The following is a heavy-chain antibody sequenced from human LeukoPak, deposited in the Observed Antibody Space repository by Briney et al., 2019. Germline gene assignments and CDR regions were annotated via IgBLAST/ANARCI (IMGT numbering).Heavy chain of an antibody. CDR1: GGSISSDY. CDR2: IYYSGST. V-gene: IGHV4-59*01. Sequence: PSETLSLTCTVSGGSISSDYWSWIRQPPGKGLEWIGYIYYSGSTNYTPPLKSRVTISVHTPKNQPPLKLSSVTAADTAVYYCARVENYGDYVGWFDPWGQGTLVTVSS. D-gene: IGHD4-17*01. J-gene: IGHJ5*02. CDR3: ARVENYGDYVGWFDP.